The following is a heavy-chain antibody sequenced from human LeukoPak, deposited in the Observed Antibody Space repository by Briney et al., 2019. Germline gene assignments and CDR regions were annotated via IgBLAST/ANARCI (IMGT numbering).Heavy chain of an antibody. D-gene: IGHD3-9*01. J-gene: IGHJ4*02. CDR1: GYTLTELS. CDR2: FDPEDGET. V-gene: IGHV1-24*01. CDR3: ATNVNLGILTGYYILGGFDY. Sequence: ASVKVSCKVSGYTLTELSMHWVRHAPGKGLEWMGGFDPEDGETIYAQKFQGRVTMTEDTSTDTAYMELSSLRSEDTAVYYCATNVNLGILTGYYILGGFDYWGQGTLVTVSS.